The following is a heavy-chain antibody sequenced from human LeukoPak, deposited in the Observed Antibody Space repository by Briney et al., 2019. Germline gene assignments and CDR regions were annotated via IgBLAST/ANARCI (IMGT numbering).Heavy chain of an antibody. CDR3: AXXXXXXXXGYYPFDY. J-gene: IGHJ4*02. CDR2: INPNSGGT. V-gene: IGHV1-2*02. CDR1: GYTFTGYY. D-gene: IGHD3-22*01. Sequence: ASVKVSCKASGYTFTGYYMHWVRQAPGQGLEWMGWINPNSGGTNYAQKFQGRVTMTRDTSISTAYMELSRLRSDDTAVYYCAXXXXXXXXGYYPFDYWGQGTLVTVSS.